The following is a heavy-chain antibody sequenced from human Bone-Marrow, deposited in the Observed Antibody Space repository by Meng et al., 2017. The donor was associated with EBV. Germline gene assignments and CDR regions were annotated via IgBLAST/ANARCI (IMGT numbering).Heavy chain of an antibody. Sequence: HVQLQKSGPGLVRPSPPLPLTCAISGDSVSSNSAAWNWIRQSPSRGLEWLGRTYYRSKWYNDYAVSVKSRITINPDTSKNQFSLQLNSVTPEDTAVYYCARDPVYGPKTIYYYYGMDVWGQGTTVTVSS. CDR2: TYYRSKWYN. D-gene: IGHD2-8*01. CDR3: ARDPVYGPKTIYYYYGMDV. V-gene: IGHV6-1*01. J-gene: IGHJ6*02. CDR1: GDSVSSNSAA.